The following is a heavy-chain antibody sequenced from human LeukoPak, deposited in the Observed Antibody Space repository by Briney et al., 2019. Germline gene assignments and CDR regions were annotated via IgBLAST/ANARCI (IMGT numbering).Heavy chain of an antibody. CDR1: GGSISSGSYY. D-gene: IGHD3-10*01. CDR2: ICTSGST. J-gene: IGHJ3*02. CDR3: ARDGAGRAFDI. Sequence: SETLSLTCTVSGGSISSGSYYWSWIRQPAGKGLEWIGRICTSGSTNYNPSLKSRVTISVDTSKNQFSLKLSSVTAADTAVYYCARDGAGRAFDIWGQGTMVTVSS. V-gene: IGHV4-61*02.